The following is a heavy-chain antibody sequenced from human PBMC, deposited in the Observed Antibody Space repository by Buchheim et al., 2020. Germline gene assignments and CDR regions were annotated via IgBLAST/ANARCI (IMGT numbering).Heavy chain of an antibody. Sequence: EVQLVQSGAEVKKPGESLKISCKGSGYSFTDYWIGWVRQMPGKGLEWMGMIFPRDSDSRHSPSFQGQVTISADNSISSAYLKLSSLYASNPAMDSCARGSGYCSNSGCYLFDYWGQGTL. D-gene: IGHD2-2*01. CDR2: IFPRDSDS. V-gene: IGHV5-51*01. CDR1: GYSFTDYW. CDR3: ARGSGYCSNSGCYLFDY. J-gene: IGHJ4*02.